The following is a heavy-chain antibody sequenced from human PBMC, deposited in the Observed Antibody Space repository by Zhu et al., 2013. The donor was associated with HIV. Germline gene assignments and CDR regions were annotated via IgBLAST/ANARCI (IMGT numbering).Heavy chain of an antibody. CDR3: ARVRSLSGAFDL. V-gene: IGHV1-18*01. D-gene: IGHD3-10*01. CDR2: IRSSPANT. CDR1: GYTFNNYG. Sequence: QVQLVQSEAAVKKPGASVRVSCKASGYTFNNYGITWVRQAPGQGLEWMGWIRSSPANTKYAQKFQGRVIMTTDTSTRAAYLELGSLRSDDSAVYYCARVRSLSGAFDLWGQGTVVTVSS. J-gene: IGHJ3*01.